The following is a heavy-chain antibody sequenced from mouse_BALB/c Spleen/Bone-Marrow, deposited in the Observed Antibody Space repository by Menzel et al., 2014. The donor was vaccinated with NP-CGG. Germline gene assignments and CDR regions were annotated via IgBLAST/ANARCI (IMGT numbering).Heavy chain of an antibody. D-gene: IGHD2-4*01. Sequence: EVKVEESGGGLVQPGGSLKLSCAASGFTFSSYGMSWVRQTPDKRLEMIATINVNGDTTYHPDSVKGRFTISRDNVKNTLYLQMSSLKPEDTAMYYCARGYDYSSWFAYWGQGTLVTVPA. CDR1: GFTFSSYG. CDR3: ARGYDYSSWFAY. CDR2: INVNGDTT. V-gene: IGHV5-6-3*01. J-gene: IGHJ3*01.